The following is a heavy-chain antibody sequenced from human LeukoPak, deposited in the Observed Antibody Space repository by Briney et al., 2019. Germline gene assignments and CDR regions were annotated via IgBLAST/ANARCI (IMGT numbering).Heavy chain of an antibody. V-gene: IGHV3-7*03. D-gene: IGHD3-10*01. J-gene: IGHJ4*02. Sequence: SGGSLRLSCAASGFSFSGYWMTWVRQAPGKGLEWVANVKSDGSEKYYVDSVKGRFTISRDNSKNTLYLQMNSLRAEDTAVYYCAKDAYGSGSYYKGYYFDYWGQGTLVTVSS. CDR3: AKDAYGSGSYYKGYYFDY. CDR1: GFSFSGYW. CDR2: VKSDGSEK.